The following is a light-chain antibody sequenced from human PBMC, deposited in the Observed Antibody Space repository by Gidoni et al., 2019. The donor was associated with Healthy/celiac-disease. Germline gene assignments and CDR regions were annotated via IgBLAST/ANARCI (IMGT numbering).Light chain of an antibody. CDR1: QSLNRW. CDR2: KAS. J-gene: IGKJ1*01. V-gene: IGKV1-5*03. Sequence: EIQMTQSPATLSASVGDRVTMTCRASQSLNRWLAWYQQKPGKAPKLLIHKASSLESGVPSRVSGSGSGTEFSLTISGLQPDDFATYYCQQYNSYSRTFGQGTTVEMK. CDR3: QQYNSYSRT.